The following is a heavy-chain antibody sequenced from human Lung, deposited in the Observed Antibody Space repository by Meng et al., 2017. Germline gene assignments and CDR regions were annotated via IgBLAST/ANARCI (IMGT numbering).Heavy chain of an antibody. CDR2: INHSGST. V-gene: IGHV4-34*01. Sequence: QLRLHQWAAGLLKPSATLSLTCVVSGGSFSDYYWSWIRQPPGKGLEWIGEINHSGSTNYNPSLESRATISVDTSQNNLSLKLSSVTAADSAVYYCARGPTTMAHDFDYWGQGTLVTVSS. J-gene: IGHJ4*02. CDR1: GGSFSDYY. D-gene: IGHD4-11*01. CDR3: ARGPTTMAHDFDY.